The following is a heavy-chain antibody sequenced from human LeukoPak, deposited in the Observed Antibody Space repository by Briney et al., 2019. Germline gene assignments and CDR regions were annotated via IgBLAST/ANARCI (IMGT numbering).Heavy chain of an antibody. D-gene: IGHD1-26*01. CDR3: ASGSGSYSFYFDY. J-gene: IGHJ4*02. V-gene: IGHV3-53*04. CDR2: IYSGGST. CDR1: GFTVSSNY. Sequence: GGSLRLSCAASGFTVSSNYMSWVRQAPGKGLEWVSVIYSGGSTYYADSVKGRFTISRHNSKNTLYLQMNSLRAEDTAGYYCASGSGSYSFYFDYWGQGTLVTVSS.